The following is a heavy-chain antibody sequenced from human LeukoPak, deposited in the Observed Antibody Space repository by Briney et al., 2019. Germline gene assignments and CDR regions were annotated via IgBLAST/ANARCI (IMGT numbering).Heavy chain of an antibody. V-gene: IGHV3-53*01. CDR1: GFTFSDYY. D-gene: IGHD1-26*01. Sequence: GGPLRLSCAASGFTFSDYYMSWIRQAPGKGLEWVSVIFNGGSTYYADSVKGRFTISRDNSKNTLYLQMNSLRAEDTAVYYCATSIVGLTYDEHFQHWGQDTLVTVSS. CDR3: ATSIVGLTYDEHFQH. J-gene: IGHJ1*01. CDR2: IFNGGST.